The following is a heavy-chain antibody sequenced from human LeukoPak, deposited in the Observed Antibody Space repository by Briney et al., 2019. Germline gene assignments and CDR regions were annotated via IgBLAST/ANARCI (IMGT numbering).Heavy chain of an antibody. CDR3: AKGSSSWYVAGWLDS. CDR1: GFPFSSYA. J-gene: IGHJ5*01. V-gene: IGHV3-23*01. CDR2: ISGSGDRA. Sequence: GGSLRLSCAASGFPFSSYAVNWVRQAPGKGLEWVSVISGSGDRAYYGDSVKGRFSISRDNSKNTVYLQMNSLRVEDTAIYYCAKGSSSWYVAGWLDSWGQGTLVTVSS. D-gene: IGHD6-13*01.